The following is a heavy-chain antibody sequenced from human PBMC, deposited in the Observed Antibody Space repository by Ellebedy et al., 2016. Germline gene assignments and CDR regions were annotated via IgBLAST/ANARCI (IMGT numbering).Heavy chain of an antibody. CDR3: AKGPQLWFGELSGWFDP. CDR2: ISYDGSNK. D-gene: IGHD3-10*01. Sequence: GGSLRLXXAASGFTFSSYAMHWVRQAPGKGLEWVAVISYDGSNKYYADSVKGRFTISRDNSKNTLYLQMNSLRAEDTAVYYCAKGPQLWFGELSGWFDPWGQGTLVTVSS. V-gene: IGHV3-30*04. CDR1: GFTFSSYA. J-gene: IGHJ5*02.